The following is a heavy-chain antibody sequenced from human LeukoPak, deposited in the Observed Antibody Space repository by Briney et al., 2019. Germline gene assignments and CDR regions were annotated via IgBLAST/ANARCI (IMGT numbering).Heavy chain of an antibody. CDR1: AYTFTNYG. CDR2: ISAYNGNT. CDR3: ARDKDSSGYYPIDY. J-gene: IGHJ4*02. D-gene: IGHD3-22*01. Sequence: ASVKVSCKASAYTFTNYGISWVRQAPGQGLEWMGWISAYNGNTNYAQKLQGRVTMTTDTSTSTAYMELRSLRSDDTAVYYCARDKDSSGYYPIDYWGQGTLVTVSS. V-gene: IGHV1-18*01.